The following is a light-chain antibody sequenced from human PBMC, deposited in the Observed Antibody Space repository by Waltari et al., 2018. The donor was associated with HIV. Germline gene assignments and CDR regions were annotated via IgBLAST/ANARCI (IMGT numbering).Light chain of an antibody. J-gene: IGKJ1*01. CDR1: QTITRS. CDR3: QQYDLWPRT. Sequence: EILMTQSPATLSVSPGERATLSCRASQTITRSLVWYQQKPGQAPRLLIYGASTRATGVPARFSGTGSGTEFTLTLSSLQSEDFAVYYCQQYDLWPRTFGQGTKVEIK. V-gene: IGKV3-15*01. CDR2: GAS.